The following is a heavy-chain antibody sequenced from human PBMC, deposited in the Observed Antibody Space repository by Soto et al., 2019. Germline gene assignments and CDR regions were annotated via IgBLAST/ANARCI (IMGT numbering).Heavy chain of an antibody. Sequence: QVQLQESGPGLVKPSETLSLTCTVSGGSINNYYWSWIRQPPGKGLEWIGYIYYTGSTNYNPSHKSRVTISLDTCNNKFSLKLSYVTAADTAVYYCARDFWELRKTFDYWGQGTMFPVSS. V-gene: IGHV4-59*12. CDR1: GGSINNYY. CDR3: ARDFWELRKTFDY. CDR2: IYYTGST. D-gene: IGHD1-7*01. J-gene: IGHJ4*01.